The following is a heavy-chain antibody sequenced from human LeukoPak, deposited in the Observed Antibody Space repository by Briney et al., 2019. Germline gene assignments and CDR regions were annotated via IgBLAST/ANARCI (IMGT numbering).Heavy chain of an antibody. CDR3: ALGDYGGIDY. CDR1: GGTFSSYA. Sequence: GASVKVSCKASGGTFSSYAISWVRQATGQGLEWMGWMNPNSGNTGYAQKFQGRVTITRNTSISTAYMELSSLRSEDTAVYYCALGDYGGIDYWGQGTLVTVSS. D-gene: IGHD4-23*01. V-gene: IGHV1-8*03. J-gene: IGHJ4*02. CDR2: MNPNSGNT.